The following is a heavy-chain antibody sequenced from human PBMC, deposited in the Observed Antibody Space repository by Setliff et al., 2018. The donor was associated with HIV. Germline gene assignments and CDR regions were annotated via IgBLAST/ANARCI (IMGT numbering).Heavy chain of an antibody. CDR2: INHSGST. J-gene: IGHJ4*02. Sequence: PSETLSLTCAVYGGSFSGYYWSWIRQPPGKGLEWIGEINHSGSTNYNPSFKSRVTISVDTSKNQFSLKLSSVTAADTAVYYCARYSGIAVNDWGQGTLVTVSS. V-gene: IGHV4-34*01. CDR3: ARYSGIAVND. CDR1: GGSFSGYY. D-gene: IGHD6-19*01.